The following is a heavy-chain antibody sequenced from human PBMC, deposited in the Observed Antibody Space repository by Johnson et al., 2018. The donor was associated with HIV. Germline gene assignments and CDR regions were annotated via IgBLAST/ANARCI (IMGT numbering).Heavy chain of an antibody. J-gene: IGHJ3*02. V-gene: IGHV3-33*01. D-gene: IGHD5-24*01. CDR2: IWYDGSNK. Sequence: QVQLVESGGGVVQPGRSLRLSCAASGFTFSSYGMHWVRQAPGKGLEWVAVIWYDGSNKYYADSVKGRFTISRDNSKNTLYLQMNSLRAEDTAVYYCARDEPYNLNAFDIWGQGTMVTVSS. CDR3: ARDEPYNLNAFDI. CDR1: GFTFSSYG.